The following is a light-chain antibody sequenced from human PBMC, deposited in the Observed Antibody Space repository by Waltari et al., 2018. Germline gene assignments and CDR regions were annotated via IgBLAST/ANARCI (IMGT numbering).Light chain of an antibody. V-gene: IGLV2-23*02. CDR3: SSYISSTSVI. Sequence: QSALTQPASVSGSPGQSITISCTGTRSDVGNYNLVSWYQQHPGKAPKLMISEVNKRPSGVSNRFYGSKSGNTASLTISGLQSEDEASYYCSSYISSTSVIFGGGTKLTVL. CDR1: RSDVGNYNL. J-gene: IGLJ2*01. CDR2: EVN.